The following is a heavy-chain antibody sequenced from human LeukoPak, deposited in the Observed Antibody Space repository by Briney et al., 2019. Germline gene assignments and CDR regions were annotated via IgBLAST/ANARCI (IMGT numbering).Heavy chain of an antibody. V-gene: IGHV3-48*03. Sequence: GGSLRLSCAASGSPFSSYEMNWVRQAPGKGLEWVSYISSSGNAIYYADSVKGRFTISRDNAKNSLYLQMNSLRAEDTAVYYCAINGFSSGWYEPYYFDNWGQGTLVTVSS. CDR2: ISSSGNAI. CDR3: AINGFSSGWYEPYYFDN. D-gene: IGHD6-19*01. CDR1: GSPFSSYE. J-gene: IGHJ4*02.